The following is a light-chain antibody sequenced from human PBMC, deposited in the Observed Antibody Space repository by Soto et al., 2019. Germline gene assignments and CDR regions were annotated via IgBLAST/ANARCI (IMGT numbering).Light chain of an antibody. J-gene: IGLJ2*01. Sequence: QSALTQPASVSGSPGQSITISCTGTGSDVGGYKLVSWYQQHPGKAPKLMIYDVTNRPSGVSNRFSGSKSGNTASLTISGLQAEDEAGYYCSSYTTSSTLIFGGGTKLTVL. CDR3: SSYTTSSTLI. CDR1: GSDVGGYKL. CDR2: DVT. V-gene: IGLV2-14*03.